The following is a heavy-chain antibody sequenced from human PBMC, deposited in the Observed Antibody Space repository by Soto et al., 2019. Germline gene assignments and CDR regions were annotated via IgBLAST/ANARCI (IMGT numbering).Heavy chain of an antibody. Sequence: EVQLVESGGGLVKPWGSLRLSCAASGFTFSSYSMNWFRQAPGKGLEWVSSISSSSSYIYYADSVKGRFTISRDNAKNSLYLQMNSLRAEDTAVYYCAREVKEYCSGGSCYFGNWFDPWGQGTLVTVSS. D-gene: IGHD2-15*01. CDR1: GFTFSSYS. V-gene: IGHV3-21*01. CDR2: ISSSSSYI. CDR3: AREVKEYCSGGSCYFGNWFDP. J-gene: IGHJ5*02.